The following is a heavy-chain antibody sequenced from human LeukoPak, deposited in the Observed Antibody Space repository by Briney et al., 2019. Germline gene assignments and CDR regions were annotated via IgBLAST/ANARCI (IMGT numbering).Heavy chain of an antibody. CDR2: IYYSGST. Sequence: SETLSLTCTVSGGSINSYYWTWIRQPPGKGLEWIGYIYYSGSTNYNPSLKSRVTISVDTSKNQFSLTLSSVTAADTAVYYCARGRSNSDYWCQGTLVTVSS. J-gene: IGHJ4*02. CDR1: GGSINSYY. CDR3: ARGRSNSDY. D-gene: IGHD3/OR15-3a*01. V-gene: IGHV4-59*01.